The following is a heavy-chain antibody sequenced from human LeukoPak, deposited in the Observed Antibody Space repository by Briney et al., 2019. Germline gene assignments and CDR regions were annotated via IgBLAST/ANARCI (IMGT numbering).Heavy chain of an antibody. CDR1: AFTFSDDY. D-gene: IGHD6-6*01. J-gene: IGHJ1*01. Sequence: GGSLGLSCAASAFTFSDDYMTWIRQAPGKGLEWVSYISSSGRTIYYADSVKGRFTISRDNAKKSLYLQMNSLRAEDTAVYYCARDFSSSSTAYFQHWGQGTLVTVSS. CDR3: ARDFSSSSTAYFQH. V-gene: IGHV3-11*04. CDR2: ISSSGRTI.